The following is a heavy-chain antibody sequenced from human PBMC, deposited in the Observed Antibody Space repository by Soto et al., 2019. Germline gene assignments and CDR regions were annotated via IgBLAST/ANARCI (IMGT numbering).Heavy chain of an antibody. CDR2: INSDGSST. CDR1: GFTFNNYW. V-gene: IGHV3-74*01. CDR3: AREVEARFDP. Sequence: EVQLVESGGGLVQPGGSLRLSCAASGFTFNNYWMHWDRQAPGKGLVWVSRINSDGSSTDYADSVKGRFTISRDNAKNTLYLQMNSLRVEDTAVYYCAREVEARFDPWGQGTLVTVSS. J-gene: IGHJ5*02.